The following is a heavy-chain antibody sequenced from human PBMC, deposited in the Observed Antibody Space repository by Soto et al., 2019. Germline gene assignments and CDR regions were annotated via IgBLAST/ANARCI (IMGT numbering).Heavy chain of an antibody. Sequence: QVQLQQWGAGLLKPSETLSLTCAVYGGSFSGYYWSWIRQPPGKGLEWIGEINHSGSTNYNPSLKSRVTRSVDTSKNQFSLKLSSVTAADTAVYYCARGDHYCSSTSCYGSFLDYWGQGTLVTVSS. CDR1: GGSFSGYY. V-gene: IGHV4-34*01. J-gene: IGHJ4*02. CDR2: INHSGST. CDR3: ARGDHYCSSTSCYGSFLDY. D-gene: IGHD2-2*01.